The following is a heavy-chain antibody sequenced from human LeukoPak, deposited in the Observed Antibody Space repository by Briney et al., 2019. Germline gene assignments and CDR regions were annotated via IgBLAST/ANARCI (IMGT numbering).Heavy chain of an antibody. J-gene: IGHJ4*02. CDR3: ASGYYYGSGSYYGVGAYFDY. D-gene: IGHD3-10*01. CDR1: GFTFSDYY. V-gene: IGHV3-11*01. CDR2: ISSSGSTI. Sequence: PGGSLRLSCAASGFTFSDYYMSWIRQAPGKGLEWVSYISSSGSTIYYADSVKGRFTISRDNAKNSLYLQMNSLRAEDTAVYYCASGYYYGSGSYYGVGAYFDYWGQGTLVTVSS.